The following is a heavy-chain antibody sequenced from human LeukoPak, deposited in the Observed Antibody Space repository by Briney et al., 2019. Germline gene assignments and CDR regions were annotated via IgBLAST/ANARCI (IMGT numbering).Heavy chain of an antibody. CDR3: ARGVDTAMVTFYYYYMDV. V-gene: IGHV1-46*01. J-gene: IGHJ6*03. CDR2: INPSGGST. Sequence: ASVKVSCKVSGYTLTELSMHWVRQAPGQGLEWMGIINPSGGSTSYAQKFQGRVTMTRDTSTSTVYMELSSLRSEDTAVYYCARGVDTAMVTFYYYYMDVWGKGTTVTVSS. D-gene: IGHD5-18*01. CDR1: GYTLTELS.